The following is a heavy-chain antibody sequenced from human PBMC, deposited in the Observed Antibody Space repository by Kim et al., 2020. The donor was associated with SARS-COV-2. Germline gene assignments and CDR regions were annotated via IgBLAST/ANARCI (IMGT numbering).Heavy chain of an antibody. CDR2: IKSKTDGGTT. Sequence: GGSLRLSCAASGFTFSNAWMSWVRQAPGKGLEWVGRIKSKTDGGTTDYAAPVKGRFTISRDDSKNTLYLQMNSLKTEDTAVYYCTTEGLPYDSSGYLYYFDYWGQGTLVTVSS. CDR3: TTEGLPYDSSGYLYYFDY. J-gene: IGHJ4*02. CDR1: GFTFSNAW. D-gene: IGHD3-22*01. V-gene: IGHV3-15*01.